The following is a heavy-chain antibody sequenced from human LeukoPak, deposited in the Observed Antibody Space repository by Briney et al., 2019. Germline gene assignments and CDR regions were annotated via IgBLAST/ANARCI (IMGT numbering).Heavy chain of an antibody. V-gene: IGHV3-7*03. J-gene: IGHJ4*02. CDR3: ARSLPYGTTWYGRSDF. Sequence: GGSLRLSCAASGFPFNAYWMTWVRQAPGKGLEWVANIRQDGDTKYYVDSVKGRFTISRDNTMNSLYLQMNSLRAEDTAIYYCARSLPYGTTWYGRSDFWGQGTLVTVSS. CDR2: IRQDGDTK. CDR1: GFPFNAYW. D-gene: IGHD6-13*01.